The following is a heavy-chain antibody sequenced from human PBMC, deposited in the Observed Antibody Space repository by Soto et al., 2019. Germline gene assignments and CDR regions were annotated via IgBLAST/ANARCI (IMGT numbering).Heavy chain of an antibody. Sequence: GASVKVSCKASGYTFSSYYIHWVRQAPGQGLEWMGIINPSGGSTNYAQKFQGRVTMTRDTSTSTVYMQLSSLRSEDTAVYYCVREAVAGFDYWGQGTLVTVSS. CDR2: INPSGGST. CDR3: VREAVAGFDY. J-gene: IGHJ4*02. D-gene: IGHD6-19*01. V-gene: IGHV1-46*03. CDR1: GYTFSSYY.